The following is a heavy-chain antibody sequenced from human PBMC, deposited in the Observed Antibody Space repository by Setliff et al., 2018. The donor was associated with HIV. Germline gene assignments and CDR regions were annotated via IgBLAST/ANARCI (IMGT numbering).Heavy chain of an antibody. V-gene: IGHV1-58*02. Sequence: SVKVSCKASGFTFTTSAMQWVRQARGQRPEWIGWIVVGSGNTNYAQKSQGRVTITRDMSTSTAYMELSSLRSEDTAIYYCAADLVGSHNFWGGYYQGPDAFDIWGQGTMVTVSS. D-gene: IGHD3-3*01. CDR2: IVVGSGNT. J-gene: IGHJ3*02. CDR3: AADLVGSHNFWGGYYQGPDAFDI. CDR1: GFTFTTSA.